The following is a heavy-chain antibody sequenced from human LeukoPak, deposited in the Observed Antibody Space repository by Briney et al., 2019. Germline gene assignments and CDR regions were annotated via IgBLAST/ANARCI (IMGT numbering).Heavy chain of an antibody. Sequence: SETLSLTFTVSGGSLSSYYWSWIRPPPGKGLEWIGYNHYSGSTNYNPSLKSRVTISVGTSKNQFSLTLSSVTAADTAVYYCARLKGIWYFQDWGEGSLVTVSS. CDR3: ARLKGIWYFQD. CDR1: GGSLSSYY. V-gene: IGHV4-59*01. D-gene: IGHD2-15*01. CDR2: NHYSGST. J-gene: IGHJ1*01.